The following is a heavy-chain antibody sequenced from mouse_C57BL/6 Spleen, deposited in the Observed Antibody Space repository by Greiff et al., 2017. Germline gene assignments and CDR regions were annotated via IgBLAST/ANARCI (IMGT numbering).Heavy chain of an antibody. V-gene: IGHV1-20*01. J-gene: IGHJ1*03. CDR2: INPYNGDT. Sequence: VQLQESGPELVKPGDSVKISCKASGYSFTGYFMNWVMQSHGKSLEWIGRINPYNGDTFYNQKFKGKATLTVDKSSSTANMELRSLTSEDSADYECARSGDYYGSSYEGRCFDVWGTGTTGTVSS. CDR1: GYSFTGYF. CDR3: ARSGDYYGSSYEGRCFDV. D-gene: IGHD1-1*01.